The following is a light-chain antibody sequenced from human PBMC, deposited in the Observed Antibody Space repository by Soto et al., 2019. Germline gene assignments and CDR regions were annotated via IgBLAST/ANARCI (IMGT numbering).Light chain of an antibody. CDR1: SSDVGGYNY. CDR2: DVS. Sequence: QSALTHPASVSGSPGQSITISCTGTSSDVGGYNYVSWYQQHPGKAPKLMIYDVSNRPSGVSNRFSGSKSGNTASLTISGLQAEDEADYYCSSYTSSYYVFGTGTKVTVL. V-gene: IGLV2-14*01. CDR3: SSYTSSYYV. J-gene: IGLJ1*01.